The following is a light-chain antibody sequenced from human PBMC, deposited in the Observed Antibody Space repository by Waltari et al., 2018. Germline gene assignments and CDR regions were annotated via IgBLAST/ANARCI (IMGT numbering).Light chain of an antibody. Sequence: DVQITQSPSTLSASVGARVTITCRASRDIGLYLAWFQQKPGKAPRSLIYTASSLQSGAPSTFSGSGSGTEFTLTISSLQPEDFATYYCLQYYSYPATFGPGTKVDF. J-gene: IGKJ3*01. CDR2: TAS. V-gene: IGKV1-16*01. CDR1: RDIGLY. CDR3: LQYYSYPAT.